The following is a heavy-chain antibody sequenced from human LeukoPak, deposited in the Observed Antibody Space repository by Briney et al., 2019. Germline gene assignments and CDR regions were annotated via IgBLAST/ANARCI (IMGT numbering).Heavy chain of an antibody. D-gene: IGHD6-13*01. Sequence: SETLSLTCTVSGDSISSYYWSGIRQPAGKGLEWIGRIYSTGSTNYNPSLQSRVAMSVDKWKNHFSLRLRSVTAADTSVYYCARQIASAGTAGFDFWGQGARVTVSS. V-gene: IGHV4-4*07. CDR1: GDSISSYY. CDR3: ARQIASAGTAGFDF. CDR2: IYSTGST. J-gene: IGHJ4*02.